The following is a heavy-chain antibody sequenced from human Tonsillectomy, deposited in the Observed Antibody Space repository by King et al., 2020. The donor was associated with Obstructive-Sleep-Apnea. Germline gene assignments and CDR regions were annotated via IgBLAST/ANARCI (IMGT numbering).Heavy chain of an antibody. V-gene: IGHV1-18*01. J-gene: IGHJ5*02. CDR2: ISAYNGNT. CDR3: ARYCSGGSCYGYNWFDP. D-gene: IGHD2-15*01. CDR1: GYTFTSYG. Sequence: VQLVESGAEVKKPGASVKVSCKASGYTFTSYGISWVRQAPGQGLEWMGWISAYNGNTNYAQKLQGRVTMTTDTSTSTAYMELRSLRSDETAVYYCARYCSGGSCYGYNWFDPWGQGTLVTVSS.